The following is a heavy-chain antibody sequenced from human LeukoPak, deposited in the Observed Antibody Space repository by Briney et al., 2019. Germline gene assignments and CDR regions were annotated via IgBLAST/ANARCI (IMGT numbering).Heavy chain of an antibody. J-gene: IGHJ4*02. CDR3: AKDMRPYSGDRSFLFDQ. Sequence: GGSLRLSCAASRFSFSYYGVHWVRQAPGKGLECVGLISYDGGDKYFADSVKGRFSISRDNSQNTLCLQMNSLITEDTAIYYCAKDMRPYSGDRSFLFDQWGQGTLVIVSS. D-gene: IGHD1-26*01. V-gene: IGHV3-30*18. CDR2: ISYDGGDK. CDR1: RFSFSYYG.